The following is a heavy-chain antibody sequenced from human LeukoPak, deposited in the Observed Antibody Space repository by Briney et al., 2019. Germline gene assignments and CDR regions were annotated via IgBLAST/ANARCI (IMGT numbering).Heavy chain of an antibody. CDR3: ARAWGSGWWNFDY. Sequence: PSQTLSLTCAISGDSVSSNSAAWNWIRQPPSRGLEWLGRTYYRSKWYNDYAVSVKSRIAINPDTSKNQFSLQLNSVTPEDTAVYYCARAWGSGWWNFDYWGQGTLVTVSS. D-gene: IGHD6-19*01. CDR1: GDSVSSNSAA. CDR2: TYYRSKWYN. J-gene: IGHJ4*02. V-gene: IGHV6-1*01.